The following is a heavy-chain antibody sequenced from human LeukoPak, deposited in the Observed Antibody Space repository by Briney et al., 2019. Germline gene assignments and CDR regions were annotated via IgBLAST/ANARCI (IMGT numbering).Heavy chain of an antibody. CDR1: RFTVSSYA. CDR2: ISYDGSNK. V-gene: IGHV3-30*04. D-gene: IGHD2-21*01. CDR3: ARDGPTLWAFDI. Sequence: GRSLRLSCAASRFTVSSYAMHWVRQAPGKGLEWVAVISYDGSNKYCADSVKGRFTISRDNSKNTLYLQMNSLRAEDTAVYYCARDGPTLWAFDIWGQGTMVTVSS. J-gene: IGHJ3*02.